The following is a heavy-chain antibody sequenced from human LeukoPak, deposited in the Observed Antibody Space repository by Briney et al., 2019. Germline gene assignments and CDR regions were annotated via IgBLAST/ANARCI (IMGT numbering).Heavy chain of an antibody. V-gene: IGHV3-21*01. CDR1: GLTFTYCT. CDR3: ATQREEYYFGSGSYPFDY. Sequence: GGSLRLSCEVSGLTFTYCTMNWVRQAPGKGLEWVSSISSDSNYIYYVDSVKGRFTISRDSAKYSLYLQMNSLRAEDTAIYYCATQREEYYFGSGSYPFDYWGQGTLVTVSS. D-gene: IGHD3-10*01. J-gene: IGHJ4*02. CDR2: ISSDSNYI.